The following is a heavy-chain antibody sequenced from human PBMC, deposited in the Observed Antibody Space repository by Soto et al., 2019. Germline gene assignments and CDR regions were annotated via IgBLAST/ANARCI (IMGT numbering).Heavy chain of an antibody. J-gene: IGHJ4*02. Sequence: PGGSLRLSCAASGFTFSSYGMHWVRQAPGKGLEWVAVISYDGSNKYYADSVKGRFTISRDNSKNTLYLQMNSLRAEDTAVYYCAKGRARYSYGLTLDYWGQGTLVTVSS. CDR1: GFTFSSYG. CDR3: AKGRARYSYGLTLDY. V-gene: IGHV3-30*18. CDR2: ISYDGSNK. D-gene: IGHD5-18*01.